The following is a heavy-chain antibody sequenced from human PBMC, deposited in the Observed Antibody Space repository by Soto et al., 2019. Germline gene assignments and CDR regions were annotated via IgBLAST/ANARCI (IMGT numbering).Heavy chain of an antibody. CDR2: IYYSGST. V-gene: IGHV4-59*01. CDR1: GGSISSYY. D-gene: IGHD3-10*01. J-gene: IGHJ4*02. CDR3: ARRAYGSGSYYLLGYFDY. Sequence: SETLSLTCTVSGGSISSYYWIWIRQPPGKGLERIGYIYYSGSTNYNPSLKSRVTISVDTSKNQFSLKLSSVTAADTAVYYCARRAYGSGSYYLLGYFDYWGQGTLVTVSS.